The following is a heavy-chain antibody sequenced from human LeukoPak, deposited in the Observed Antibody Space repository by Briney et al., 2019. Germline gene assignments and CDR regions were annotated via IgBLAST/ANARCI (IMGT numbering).Heavy chain of an antibody. Sequence: ASVRVSCKASGYTFTGYYMHWVRQAPGQGLEWMGWINPNSGGTNYAQKFQGRVTMTRDTSISTAYMELSRLRSDDTAVYYCAREFRQLWFDYYYYGMDVWGQGTTVTVSS. V-gene: IGHV1-2*02. D-gene: IGHD5-18*01. CDR3: AREFRQLWFDYYYYGMDV. J-gene: IGHJ6*02. CDR1: GYTFTGYY. CDR2: INPNSGGT.